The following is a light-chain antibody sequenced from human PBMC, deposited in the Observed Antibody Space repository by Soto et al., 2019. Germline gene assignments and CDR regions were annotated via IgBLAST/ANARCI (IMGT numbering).Light chain of an antibody. CDR1: QSVSSN. CDR3: QQYNNWPPLFT. V-gene: IGKV3-15*01. CDR2: GAS. J-gene: IGKJ3*01. Sequence: EIVMTQSPATLSVSPGERATLSCRASQSVSSNLAWYQQKPGQAPRLLIYGASTRATGIPARFSCSGSGTEFTLTISSLQFEDFAVYYCQQYNNWPPLFTFGPGTKVDIK.